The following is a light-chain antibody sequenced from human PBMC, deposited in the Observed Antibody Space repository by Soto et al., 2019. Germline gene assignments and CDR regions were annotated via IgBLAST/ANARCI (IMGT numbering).Light chain of an antibody. CDR1: QSLLHSNGYIY. CDR2: LGS. Sequence: DLVMTQSPLSLPVTPGEPASISCRSSQSLLHSNGYIYLDWYLQKPGHSPQLLIYLGSNRASGVPDRFSGSGSGTDFTLTISRVEAEDVGIYYCMQTLQTRTFGQGTRLEIK. V-gene: IGKV2-28*01. J-gene: IGKJ5*01. CDR3: MQTLQTRT.